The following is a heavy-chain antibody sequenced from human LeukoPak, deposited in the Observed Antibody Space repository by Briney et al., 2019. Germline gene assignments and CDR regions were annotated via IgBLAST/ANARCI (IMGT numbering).Heavy chain of an antibody. CDR3: ARSDWLSTSDAFDI. V-gene: IGHV1-18*04. Sequence: ASVKDSCKASGYTFTSYGISWVRQAPGQGLEWMGWISAYNGNTNYAQKLQGRVTMTTDTSTSTAYMELRSLRSDDTAVYYCARSDWLSTSDAFDIWGQGTMVTVSS. D-gene: IGHD3-9*01. CDR2: ISAYNGNT. CDR1: GYTFTSYG. J-gene: IGHJ3*02.